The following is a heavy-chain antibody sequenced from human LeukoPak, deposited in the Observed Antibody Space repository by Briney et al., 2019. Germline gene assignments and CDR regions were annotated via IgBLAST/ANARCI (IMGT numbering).Heavy chain of an antibody. J-gene: IGHJ4*02. D-gene: IGHD2-21*02. CDR1: GGSISSSSYY. CDR3: ARGPPYIVVVTAIGFFDY. CDR2: IYFSGST. V-gene: IGHV4-39*07. Sequence: PSETLSLTCTVSGGSISSSSYYWGWIRQPPGKGLEWIGSIYFSGSTNYNPSLKSRVTISVDTSKNQFSLKLISVTAADTAVYYCARGPPYIVVVTAIGFFDYWGQGTLVTVSS.